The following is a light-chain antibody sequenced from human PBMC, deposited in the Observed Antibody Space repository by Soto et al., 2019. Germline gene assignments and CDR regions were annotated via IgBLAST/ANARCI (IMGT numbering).Light chain of an antibody. Sequence: DIQMTQSPSSLSASVGDKVTITCRASQAIKNYLAWYQQKPGAVPKLLIYAASTLQSGVPSRFSGSGSGTHFTLTISSLQPEDFATYYCQSYDSAPVITFGPGTTVDVK. V-gene: IGKV1-27*01. J-gene: IGKJ3*01. CDR2: AAS. CDR3: QSYDSAPVIT. CDR1: QAIKNY.